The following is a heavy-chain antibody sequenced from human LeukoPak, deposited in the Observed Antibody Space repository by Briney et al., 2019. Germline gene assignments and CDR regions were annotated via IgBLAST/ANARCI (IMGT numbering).Heavy chain of an antibody. CDR2: IYSGGST. CDR1: GFTVSSNY. J-gene: IGHJ4*02. Sequence: GGSLRLSCAASGFTVSSNYMSWVRQAPGKGLEWVSVIYSGGSTYYADSVKGRFTISRDNSKNTLYLQMNSLRAEDTAVYYCAREGPPSEEGSFDYWGQGTLVTVSS. V-gene: IGHV3-53*01. CDR3: AREGPPSEEGSFDY.